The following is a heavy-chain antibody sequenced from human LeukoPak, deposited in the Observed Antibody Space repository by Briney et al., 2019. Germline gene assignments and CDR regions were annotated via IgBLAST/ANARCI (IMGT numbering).Heavy chain of an antibody. Sequence: SVKVSCKASGYTFTGYYMHWVRQAPGQGLEWMGGIIPIFATTNYAQKFQGRVTITADESTSTAYMELSSLRSEDTAVYYCARQLERRYYYYMDVWGKGTTVTVSS. V-gene: IGHV1-69*13. CDR2: IIPIFATT. D-gene: IGHD1-1*01. J-gene: IGHJ6*03. CDR1: GYTFTGYY. CDR3: ARQLERRYYYYMDV.